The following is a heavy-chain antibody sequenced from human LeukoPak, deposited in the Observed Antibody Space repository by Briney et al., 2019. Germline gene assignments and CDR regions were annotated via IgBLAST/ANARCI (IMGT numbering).Heavy chain of an antibody. CDR1: GDTFTSYD. J-gene: IGHJ6*03. CDR3: ARGLEERSKDYYYYYMDV. V-gene: IGHV1-8*03. Sequence: SGKVSCKASGDTFTSYDINWVRQATGQGLEWMGWMNPNSGNTGYAQKFQGRVTITRNTSISTAYMELSSLRSEDTAVYYCARGLEERSKDYYYYYMDVRGKGTTVTVSS. D-gene: IGHD1-1*01. CDR2: MNPNSGNT.